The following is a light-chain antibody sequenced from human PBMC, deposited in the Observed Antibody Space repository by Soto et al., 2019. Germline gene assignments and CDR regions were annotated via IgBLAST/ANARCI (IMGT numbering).Light chain of an antibody. CDR1: SSDVGGYNY. CDR3: QSYDSRLSGYV. CDR2: AVT. V-gene: IGLV2-14*01. J-gene: IGLJ1*01. Sequence: SALTQPASVSGSPGQSITISCTGTSSDVGGYNYVSWYQQHPGKAPKLMIYAVTDRPSGVSSRFSGSKSGNTASLTISGLQAEDEADYYCQSYDSRLSGYVFGTGTKVTVL.